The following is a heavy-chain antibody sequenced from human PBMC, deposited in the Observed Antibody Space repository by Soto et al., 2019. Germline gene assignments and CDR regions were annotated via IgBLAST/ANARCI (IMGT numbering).Heavy chain of an antibody. CDR1: GFTFSSYA. D-gene: IGHD3-9*01. J-gene: IGHJ4*02. Sequence: GGSLRLSCAASGFTFSSYAMHWVRQAPGKGLEWVAVISYDGSNKYYADSVKGRFTISRDNSKNTLYPQMNSLRAEDTAVYYCARDQFESKWGQGTLVTVSS. CDR3: ARDQFESK. V-gene: IGHV3-30-3*01. CDR2: ISYDGSNK.